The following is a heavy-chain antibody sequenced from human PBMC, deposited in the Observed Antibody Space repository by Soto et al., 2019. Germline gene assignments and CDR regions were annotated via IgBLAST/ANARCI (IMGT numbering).Heavy chain of an antibody. CDR3: ARGLVVVPAAMRVNWFDP. CDR2: INHSGST. V-gene: IGHV4-34*01. Sequence: QVQLQQWGAGLLKPSETLSLTCAVYGGSFSGYYWSWIRQPPGKGLEWIGEINHSGSTNYNPSLKSRVTRSVDTSKNQFSLKLSSVTAADTAVYYCARGLVVVPAAMRVNWFDPWGQGTLVTVSS. J-gene: IGHJ5*02. D-gene: IGHD2-2*01. CDR1: GGSFSGYY.